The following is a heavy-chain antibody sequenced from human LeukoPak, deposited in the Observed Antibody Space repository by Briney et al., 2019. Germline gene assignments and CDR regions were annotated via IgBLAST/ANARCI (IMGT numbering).Heavy chain of an antibody. CDR1: GFNFGDYY. CDR2: IRHDGSDV. Sequence: GGSLRLSCVASGFNFGDYYMSWVRQAPGKGLEWVADIRHDGSDVYNVDSVRGRFTISRDNAKNSLCLQMNSLRAEDTAVYYCARGPYSSGWRRFDYWGQGTLVTVSS. J-gene: IGHJ4*02. D-gene: IGHD6-19*01. CDR3: ARGPYSSGWRRFDY. V-gene: IGHV3-7*02.